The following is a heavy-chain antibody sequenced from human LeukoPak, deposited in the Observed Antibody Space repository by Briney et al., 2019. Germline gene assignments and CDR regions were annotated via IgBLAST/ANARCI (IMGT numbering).Heavy chain of an antibody. CDR3: ATYGGYDSSGYYYFDY. V-gene: IGHV1-24*01. D-gene: IGHD3-22*01. CDR2: FDPEDGET. Sequence: ASVKVSCKVSGYTLTELSMHWVRQAPGKGLEWMGGFDPEDGETIYAQRFQGRVTMTEDTSTDTAYMELSNLRSEDTAVYYCATYGGYDSSGYYYFDYWAREPWSPSPQ. J-gene: IGHJ4*02. CDR1: GYTLTELS.